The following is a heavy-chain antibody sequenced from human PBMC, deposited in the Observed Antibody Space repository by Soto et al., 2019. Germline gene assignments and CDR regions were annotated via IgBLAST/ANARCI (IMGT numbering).Heavy chain of an antibody. CDR1: GGSFSGYY. CDR3: ARGSIVVVPAAIGLLQLAGWFDP. Sequence: SETLSLTCAVYGGSFSGYYWSWIRQPPGKGLEWIGEINHSGSTNYNPSLKSRVTISVDTSKNQFSLKLSSVTAADTAVYYCARGSIVVVPAAIGLLQLAGWFDPWGQGTPVTVYS. J-gene: IGHJ5*02. CDR2: INHSGST. D-gene: IGHD2-2*01. V-gene: IGHV4-34*01.